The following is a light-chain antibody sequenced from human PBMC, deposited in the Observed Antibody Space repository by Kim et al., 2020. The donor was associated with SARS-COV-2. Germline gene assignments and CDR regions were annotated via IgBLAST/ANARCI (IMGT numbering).Light chain of an antibody. CDR2: QDS. J-gene: IGLJ2*01. V-gene: IGLV3-1*01. CDR1: KLGDKY. CDR3: QAWDSSVV. Sequence: VSVSPGQTASITCSGGKLGDKYACWYQQRPGQSPVLVIYQDSKRPSGIPGRFSGSNSGNTATLTISGTQAMDEADYYCQAWDSSVVFGGGTQLTVL.